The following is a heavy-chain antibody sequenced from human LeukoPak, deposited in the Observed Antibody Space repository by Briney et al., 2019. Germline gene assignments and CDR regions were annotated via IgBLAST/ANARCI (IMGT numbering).Heavy chain of an antibody. CDR2: ISSSSSTI. J-gene: IGHJ4*02. CDR3: AKDSSINYDFWSGYYYFDY. V-gene: IGHV3-48*01. Sequence: QPGGSLRLSCAASGFTFSSYSMNWVRQAPGKGLEWVSYISSSSSTIYYADSVKGRFTISRDNAKNSLYLQMNSLRAEDTAVYYCAKDSSINYDFWSGYYYFDYWGQGTLVTVSS. D-gene: IGHD3-3*01. CDR1: GFTFSSYS.